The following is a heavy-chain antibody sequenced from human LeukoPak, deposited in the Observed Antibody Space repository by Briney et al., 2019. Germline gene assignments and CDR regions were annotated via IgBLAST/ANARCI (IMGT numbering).Heavy chain of an antibody. CDR2: ISSSSSTI. V-gene: IGHV3-48*01. Sequence: HPGGSLRLSCVASGFTFSSYSMNWVRQAPGKGLEWVSDISSSSSTIYYADSVKGRFTISRDNAKNSLYLEMNSLRAEDTAVYYCARTYYDFWSGYYSHEGNPFDYWGQGTLVTVSS. D-gene: IGHD3-3*01. J-gene: IGHJ4*02. CDR3: ARTYYDFWSGYYSHEGNPFDY. CDR1: GFTFSSYS.